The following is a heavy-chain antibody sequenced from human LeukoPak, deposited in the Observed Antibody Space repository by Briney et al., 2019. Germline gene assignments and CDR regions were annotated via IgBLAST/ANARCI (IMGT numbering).Heavy chain of an antibody. D-gene: IGHD3-10*01. CDR3: ATQLRFGKHARGSFDY. CDR2: IRYDGSNT. Sequence: GGSLRLSCAASGFTFSSYSMNWVRQAPGKGLEWLAFIRYDGSNTYYAASVKGRFTISRDTSKNTLYLQMNSLRAADTAVYYCATQLRFGKHARGSFDYWGQGTLVTVSS. CDR1: GFTFSSYS. J-gene: IGHJ4*02. V-gene: IGHV3-30*02.